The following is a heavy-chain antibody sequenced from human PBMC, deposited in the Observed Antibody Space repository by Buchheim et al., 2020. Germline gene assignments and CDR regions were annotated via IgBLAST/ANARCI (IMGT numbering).Heavy chain of an antibody. Sequence: EVQLLESGGGLVHPGGTLRLSCAASGFTFDNFAMSWVRQAPGEGLEWVSGISSSGTSTYYADSVKGRFSLSRDNSKKTLYLEMDSLRAEDSAVYYCAKDQMGNYYVGMDAWGQGTT. D-gene: IGHD3-16*01. CDR1: GFTFDNFA. CDR2: ISSSGTST. J-gene: IGHJ6*02. V-gene: IGHV3-23*01. CDR3: AKDQMGNYYVGMDA.